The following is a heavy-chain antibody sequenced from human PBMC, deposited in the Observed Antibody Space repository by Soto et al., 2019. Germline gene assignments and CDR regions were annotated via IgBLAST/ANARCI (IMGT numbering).Heavy chain of an antibody. D-gene: IGHD3-10*01. Sequence: QVQLVQSGAEVKKPGSSVKVSCTASEGTFNSYTISWVRQAPGQGLEWMGRVIPILGMANFAQKFQGRDMITADKSTSTGYMVLSSRRYGDTPVQYCETTHGSGSTHVDYWGQGPRVTVSS. J-gene: IGHJ4*02. V-gene: IGHV1-69*02. CDR1: EGTFNSYT. CDR2: VIPILGMA. CDR3: ETTHGSGSTHVDY.